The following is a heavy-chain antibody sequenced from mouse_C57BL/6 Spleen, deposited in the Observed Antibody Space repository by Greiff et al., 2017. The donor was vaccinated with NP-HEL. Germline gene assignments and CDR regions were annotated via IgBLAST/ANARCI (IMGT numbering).Heavy chain of an antibody. CDR1: GYTFTDYY. CDR3: ARRPPTYFDY. V-gene: IGHV1-26*01. Sequence: EVQLQQSGPELVKPGASVKISCKASGYTFTDYYMNWVKQSHGKSLEWIGDINPNNGGTSYNQKFKGKATLTVDKSSSTAYMELRSLTSEDSAVYYCARRPPTYFDYWGQGTTLTVSS. J-gene: IGHJ2*01. CDR2: INPNNGGT.